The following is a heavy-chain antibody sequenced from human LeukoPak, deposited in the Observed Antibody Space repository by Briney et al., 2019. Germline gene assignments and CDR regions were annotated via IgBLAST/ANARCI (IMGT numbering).Heavy chain of an antibody. J-gene: IGHJ3*02. CDR2: ISSSSSYI. V-gene: IGHV3-21*01. CDR3: ARAEQLESHDAFDI. D-gene: IGHD6-13*01. Sequence: GGSLRLSCAASGFTFSSYSMNWVRQAPGKGLEWVSSISSSSSYIYYADSVKGRFTISRDNAKNSLYLQMNSLRAEDTAVYYCARAEQLESHDAFDIWGQGTMVTVSS. CDR1: GFTFSSYS.